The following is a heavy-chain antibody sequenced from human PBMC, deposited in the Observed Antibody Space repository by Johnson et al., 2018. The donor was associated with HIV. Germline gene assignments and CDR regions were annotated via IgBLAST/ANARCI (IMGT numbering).Heavy chain of an antibody. D-gene: IGHD6-19*01. CDR2: ISYDGSSK. V-gene: IGHV3-30-3*01. J-gene: IGHJ3*01. CDR1: GFTLSDYY. Sequence: VQLVESGGGLVKPGGSLRLSCAGSGFTLSDYYMSWDRQAPGKGLEWVAVISYDGSSKYYAESLKGRISLSRDNSMNTLYLQMNSLRAEDTAVYYCATFGYTSGWIVTDDAFDVWGHGTLVTVSS. CDR3: ATFGYTSGWIVTDDAFDV.